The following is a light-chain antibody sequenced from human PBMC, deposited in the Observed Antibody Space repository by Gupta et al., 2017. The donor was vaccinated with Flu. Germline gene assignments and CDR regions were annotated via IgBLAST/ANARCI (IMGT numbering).Light chain of an antibody. V-gene: IGKV3-20*01. Sequence: EHVLTQSPDTLSLSPGERATLSCRASETLTHNYLPWYQQKVGQPPRLLIYGASNRATGIPDRFSGSGSGTDFTLTISRLDPEDFAFYYCQQIGSSPYTFGQGTKLEIK. CDR1: ETLTHNY. CDR2: GAS. J-gene: IGKJ2*01. CDR3: QQIGSSPYT.